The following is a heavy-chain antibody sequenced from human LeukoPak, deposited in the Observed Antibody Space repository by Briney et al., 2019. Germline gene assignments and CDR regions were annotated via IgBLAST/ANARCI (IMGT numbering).Heavy chain of an antibody. CDR1: GGSISSSY. J-gene: IGHJ2*01. D-gene: IGHD6-19*01. CDR3: ARRGHRSGSARGWYFDL. V-gene: IGHV4-59*08. Sequence: SETLSLTCTVSGGSISSSYWNWIRQPPGKGLQWIGFIRHSGYSDFNPSLKSRVTISVDASKNQFSLKLRPVTAADSAVYYCARRGHRSGSARGWYFDLWGRGTLVTVSS. CDR2: IRHSGYS.